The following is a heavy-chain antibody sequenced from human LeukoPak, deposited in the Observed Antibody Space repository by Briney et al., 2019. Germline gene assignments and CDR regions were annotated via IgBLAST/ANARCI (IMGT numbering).Heavy chain of an antibody. CDR1: GGSISTSNYY. J-gene: IGHJ4*02. V-gene: IGHV4-39*07. D-gene: IGHD3-16*01. Sequence: SETLSLTCTVSGGSISTSNYYWGWIRQPPGKGLEWIGNIFYSGSTYYSPSVKSRVTISLDTSRNQFSLKLSSVTAADTAVYYCAREIYGGATSYWGQGTLVTVSS. CDR2: IFYSGST. CDR3: AREIYGGATSY.